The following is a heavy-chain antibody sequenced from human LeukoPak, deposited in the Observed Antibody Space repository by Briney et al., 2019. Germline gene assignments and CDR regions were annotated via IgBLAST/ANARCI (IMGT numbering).Heavy chain of an antibody. CDR3: AKDRSYCSSTSCYSVPSAFDI. CDR2: ISGSGGST. V-gene: IGHV3-23*01. J-gene: IGHJ3*02. Sequence: PGGSLRLSCAASGFTFSSYAMSWVRQAPGKGLEWVSAISGSGGSTYYADSVKGRFTISRDNSKNTLYLQMNSLRAEDTAAYYCAKDRSYCSSTSCYSVPSAFDIWGQGTMVTVSS. CDR1: GFTFSSYA. D-gene: IGHD2-2*01.